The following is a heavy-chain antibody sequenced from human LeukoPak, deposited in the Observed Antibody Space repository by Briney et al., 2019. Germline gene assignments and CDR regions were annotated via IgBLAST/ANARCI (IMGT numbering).Heavy chain of an antibody. CDR1: GGSISSYY. CDR2: FSYSGST. CDR3: ARDVALYFDL. V-gene: IGHV4-59*01. J-gene: IGHJ2*01. Sequence: PSETLSLTCTVSGGSISSYYWSWIRQPPGKGLEWIGHFSYSGSTTYNPSLKSRVTISVDTSKNQFSLKLSSVTAADTAVYYCARDVALYFDLWGRGTLVTVSS.